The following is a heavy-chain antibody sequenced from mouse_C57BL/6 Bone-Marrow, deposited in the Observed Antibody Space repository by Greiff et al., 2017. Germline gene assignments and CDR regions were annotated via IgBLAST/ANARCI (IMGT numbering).Heavy chain of an antibody. CDR2: ISSGGSYT. CDR3: ARQLRLRDYCDY. D-gene: IGHD3-2*02. CDR1: GFTFSSYG. V-gene: IGHV5-6*01. Sequence: EVKLVESGGDLVKPGGSLKLSCAASGFTFSSYGMSWVRQTPDKRLEWVATISSGGSYTYYPDSVKGRFTISRDNAKNTLYLQMSSLKSEDTAMYYVARQLRLRDYCDYWGQGTTLTVSS. J-gene: IGHJ2*01.